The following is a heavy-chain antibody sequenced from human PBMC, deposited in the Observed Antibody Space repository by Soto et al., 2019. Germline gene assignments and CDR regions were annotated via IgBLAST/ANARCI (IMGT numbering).Heavy chain of an antibody. V-gene: IGHV1-18*01. CDR1: GYTFTXXX. J-gene: IGHJ4*02. CDR3: XXXPNYFDY. CDR2: ISAYNGNT. Sequence: QVQLVQSGAEVKKPGASVKVSCKASGYTFTXXXXXWVRQAPGQGLEWMGWISAYNGNTNYAQKLXXXXXXXXXXXXXXXXXXXXXXXXXXXAXXXXXXXPNYFDYWGQGTLVTVSS.